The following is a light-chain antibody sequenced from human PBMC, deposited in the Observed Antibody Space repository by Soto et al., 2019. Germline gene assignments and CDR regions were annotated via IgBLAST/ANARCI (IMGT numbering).Light chain of an antibody. V-gene: IGKV3-15*01. J-gene: IGKJ1*01. CDR3: QQYNKWPVA. Sequence: EIVMTQSPATLSVSPGERATLSCRASQSVSSNLAWYQQKPGQAPRLLIYGASTRATGIPARFSGSGSGTEFTLTISSLHSEDFSVYYCQQYNKWPVAFGYGTKVDIK. CDR2: GAS. CDR1: QSVSSN.